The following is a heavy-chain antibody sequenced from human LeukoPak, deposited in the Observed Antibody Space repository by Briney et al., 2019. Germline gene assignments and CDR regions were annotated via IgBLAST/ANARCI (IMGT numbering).Heavy chain of an antibody. J-gene: IGHJ3*02. CDR3: ARSITGTTPGAFDI. CDR1: GYTFTSYG. Sequence: GASVKVSCEASGYTFTSYGISWVRQAPGQGLEWMGWISAYNGNTNYAQKLQGRVTMTTDTSTSTAYMELRSLRSDDTAVYYCARSITGTTPGAFDIWGQGTMVAVSS. D-gene: IGHD1-7*01. CDR2: ISAYNGNT. V-gene: IGHV1-18*01.